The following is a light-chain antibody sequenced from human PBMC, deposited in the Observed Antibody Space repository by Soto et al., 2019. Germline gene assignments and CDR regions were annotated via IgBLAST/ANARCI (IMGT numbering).Light chain of an antibody. J-gene: IGKJ2*01. Sequence: DIVMTQSPDSLAVSLGERATINCKSSQSVLYSSNNKNYLAWYQQRPGQPPKLLIYWASTRESGVPDRFSGSGSGTEFTLTITSLQAEDVALYYCQQYESTPPTFGHGTKLEIK. V-gene: IGKV4-1*01. CDR1: QSVLYSSNNKNY. CDR3: QQYESTPPT. CDR2: WAS.